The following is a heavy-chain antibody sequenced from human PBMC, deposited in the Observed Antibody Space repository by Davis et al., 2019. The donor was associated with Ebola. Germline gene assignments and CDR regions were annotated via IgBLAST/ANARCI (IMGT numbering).Heavy chain of an antibody. CDR2: ISWNSGSI. CDR3: AKDIGYSSSSDYYYYGMDV. Sequence: GESLKISCAASGFTFSSYAMHWVRQAPGKGLEWVSGISWNSGSIGYADSVKGRFTISRDNAKNSLYLQMNSLRAEDTALYYCAKDIGYSSSSDYYYYGMDVWGQGTTVTVSS. D-gene: IGHD6-6*01. V-gene: IGHV3-9*01. CDR1: GFTFSSYA. J-gene: IGHJ6*02.